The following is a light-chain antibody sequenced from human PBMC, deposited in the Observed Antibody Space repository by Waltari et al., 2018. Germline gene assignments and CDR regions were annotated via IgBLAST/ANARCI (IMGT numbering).Light chain of an antibody. V-gene: IGLV2-23*02. Sequence: QPALTQPASVSGSPGQSITIPCTGTSSDVGNKNHVCWYQKHPDKVPKLIIYEVSKRPSGVSDRFSGSKSGNTASLTISGLQAEDEADYYCLSYAATVSFGFGGGTKLTVL. CDR3: LSYAATVSFG. CDR1: SSDVGNKNH. CDR2: EVS. J-gene: IGLJ2*01.